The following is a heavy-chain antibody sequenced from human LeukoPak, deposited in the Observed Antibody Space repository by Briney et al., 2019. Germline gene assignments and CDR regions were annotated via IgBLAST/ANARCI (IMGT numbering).Heavy chain of an antibody. J-gene: IGHJ3*02. Sequence: GASVKVSCKSSGYTFTDYYMHWVRQAPGQGPEWMGWINPNSGGTNYAQKFQGRVTMTRDTSISTAYMELSSLRFDDTVVYYCARRIAVAGHSGAFDIWGQGTMVTVSS. CDR3: ARRIAVAGHSGAFDI. V-gene: IGHV1-2*02. D-gene: IGHD6-19*01. CDR1: GYTFTDYY. CDR2: INPNSGGT.